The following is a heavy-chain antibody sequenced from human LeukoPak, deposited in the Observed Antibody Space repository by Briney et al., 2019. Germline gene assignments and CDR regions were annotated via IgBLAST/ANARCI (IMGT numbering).Heavy chain of an antibody. J-gene: IGHJ4*02. CDR1: GDSIKSGSYY. V-gene: IGHV4-61*02. CDR3: ATRKLGNDY. CDR2: IYTGGST. D-gene: IGHD7-27*01. Sequence: PSQTLSLTCTVSGDSIKSGSYYWSWIRQPAGQGLEWIGRIYTGGSTNYNPSLKSRVTMSVDTSKNQFSLKLNSVTAADTAVYYCATRKLGNDYWGQGTLVTVSS.